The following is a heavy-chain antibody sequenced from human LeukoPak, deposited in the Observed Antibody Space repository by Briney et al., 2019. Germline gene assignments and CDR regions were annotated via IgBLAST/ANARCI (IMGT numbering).Heavy chain of an antibody. V-gene: IGHV3-53*01. Sequence: GGSLRLSCAASGLTVSTHYMSWVRQAPGKGLEWVSVIYSGGTTCYADSVNGRFTMSRDNSKNTLYLQMNDLSAEDTAVYYCCSGTWYWGPGTLVTVSS. CDR3: CSGTWY. J-gene: IGHJ4*02. CDR2: IYSGGTT. CDR1: GLTVSTHY. D-gene: IGHD1-26*01.